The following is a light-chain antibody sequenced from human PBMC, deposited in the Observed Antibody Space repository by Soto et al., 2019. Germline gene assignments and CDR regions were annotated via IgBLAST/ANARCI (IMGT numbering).Light chain of an antibody. J-gene: IGKJ3*01. Sequence: DIQMTQSPSSLSASVGGTVTITCRASQSINSNLNWYQHKAGEAPKLLIYAASSLQSGVPSRFRGSGSGTHFTLTISSLQPEDFAPYYCQQSYDNLTFGPGTKVDIK. CDR3: QQSYDNLT. CDR2: AAS. V-gene: IGKV1-39*01. CDR1: QSINSN.